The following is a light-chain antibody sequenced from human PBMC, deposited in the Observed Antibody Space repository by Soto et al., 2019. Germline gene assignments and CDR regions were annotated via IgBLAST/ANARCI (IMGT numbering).Light chain of an antibody. CDR2: DVS. Sequence: QSALTQPRSVSGSPGQSVTISCTGTNSDVGGYNYVSWYQQHPGKAPRLIIYDVSQRPSGVPDRFSGSKSGNTASLTISGLQAEDEAEYSCTSYTPTGALVFGSGTKLTVL. V-gene: IGLV2-11*01. CDR3: TSYTPTGALV. J-gene: IGLJ3*02. CDR1: NSDVGGYNY.